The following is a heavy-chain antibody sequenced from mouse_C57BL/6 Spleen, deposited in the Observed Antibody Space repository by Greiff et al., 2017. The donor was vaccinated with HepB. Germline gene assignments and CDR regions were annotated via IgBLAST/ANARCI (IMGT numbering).Heavy chain of an antibody. Sequence: QVQLQQSGPGLVAPSQSLSITCTVSGFSLTSYGVDWVRQSPGKGLEWLGVIWGVGSTNYNSALKSRLSISKDNSKSQVFLKMNSLQTDDTAMYYCASGGSNPWFAYWGQGTLVTVSA. CDR2: IWGVGST. D-gene: IGHD1-1*01. CDR3: ASGGSNPWFAY. CDR1: GFSLTSYG. V-gene: IGHV2-6*01. J-gene: IGHJ3*01.